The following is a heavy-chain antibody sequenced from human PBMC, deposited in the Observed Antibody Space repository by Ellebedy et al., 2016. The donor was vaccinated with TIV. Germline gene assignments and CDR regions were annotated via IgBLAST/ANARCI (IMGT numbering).Heavy chain of an antibody. CDR3: ARTESTYSSSWYEVY. Sequence: MPSETLSLTCTVSGGSISSSSYYWGWIRQPPGKGLEWIGSISYSGTTYYTPSLKSRVTISVDTSKNQFSLKLSSVTAADTAVYYRARTESTYSSSWYEVYWGQGTLVTVSS. J-gene: IGHJ4*02. CDR2: ISYSGTT. V-gene: IGHV4-39*01. D-gene: IGHD6-13*01. CDR1: GGSISSSSYY.